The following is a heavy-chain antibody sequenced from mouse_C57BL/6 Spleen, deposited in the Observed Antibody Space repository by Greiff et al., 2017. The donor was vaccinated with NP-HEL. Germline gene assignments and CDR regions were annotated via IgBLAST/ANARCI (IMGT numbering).Heavy chain of an antibody. CDR2: IYPGNSDT. CDR3: TISRDDGYFAWFAY. CDR1: GYTFTSYW. D-gene: IGHD2-3*01. Sequence: EVQLQQSGTVLARPGASVKMSCKTSGYTFTSYWMHWVKQRPGQGLEWIGAIYPGNSDTSYNQKFKGKAKLTAVTSASTAYMELSSLTNEDSAVYYCTISRDDGYFAWFAYWGQGTLVTVSA. J-gene: IGHJ3*01. V-gene: IGHV1-5*01.